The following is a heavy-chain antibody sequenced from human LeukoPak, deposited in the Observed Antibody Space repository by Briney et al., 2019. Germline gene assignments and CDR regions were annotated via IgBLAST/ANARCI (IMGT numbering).Heavy chain of an antibody. D-gene: IGHD2-21*02. J-gene: IGHJ6*02. CDR1: GGTFSSYA. CDR3: ASGIVVVTAAELLYYYYGMDV. V-gene: IGHV1-69*13. Sequence: ASVKVSCKASGGTFSSYAISWVRQAPGQGLEWMGGIIPIFGTANYAQKFQGRVTITADESTSTAYMEPSSLRSEDTAVYYCASGIVVVTAAELLYYYYGMDVWGQGTTVTVSS. CDR2: IIPIFGTA.